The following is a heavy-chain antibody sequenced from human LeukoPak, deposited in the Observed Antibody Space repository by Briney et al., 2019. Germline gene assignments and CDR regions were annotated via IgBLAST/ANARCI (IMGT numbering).Heavy chain of an antibody. CDR3: ARYGYYETSGFDS. CDR1: GGSVSSGGHS. D-gene: IGHD3-22*01. J-gene: IGHJ4*02. Sequence: NPSETLSLTCAVSGGSVSSGGHSWSWIRQPPGKGLEWIGYIYHSGSTYYNPSVKSRVTISVDMSKNQFSRQLNSLTAADTAVYYCARYGYYETSGFDSWGQGTLVTVSS. V-gene: IGHV4-30-4*07. CDR2: IYHSGST.